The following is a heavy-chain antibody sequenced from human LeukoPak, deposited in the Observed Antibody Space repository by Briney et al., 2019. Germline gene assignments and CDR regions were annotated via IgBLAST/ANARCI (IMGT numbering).Heavy chain of an antibody. CDR2: IYPGDSDT. Sequence: GESLKISRKVTGYIFTNYWIGWVRQMPGKGLEWMGIIYPGDSDTKYSPSFQGQVTISADKSITTAYLQWSSLKASDTAMYYCARHGGSYLQSFDYWGQGTLVTVSS. V-gene: IGHV5-51*01. CDR1: GYIFTNYW. D-gene: IGHD1-26*01. J-gene: IGHJ4*02. CDR3: ARHGGSYLQSFDY.